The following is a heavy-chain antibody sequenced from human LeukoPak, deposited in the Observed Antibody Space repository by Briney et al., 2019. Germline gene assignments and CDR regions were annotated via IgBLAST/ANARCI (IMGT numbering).Heavy chain of an antibody. CDR3: ARDVEGGTFDI. V-gene: IGHV3-7*05. D-gene: IGHD3-16*01. CDR1: GFTCSRCW. Sequence: PGGSLILSCAASGFTCSRCWMNWVRQAPGRVLEWVANIDQSGGRNNYVDSVKGRFTISRDNAKNSLFLETSSLRADDTAVYFCARDVEGGTFDIWGQGTTVTVSS. J-gene: IGHJ3*02. CDR2: IDQSGGRN.